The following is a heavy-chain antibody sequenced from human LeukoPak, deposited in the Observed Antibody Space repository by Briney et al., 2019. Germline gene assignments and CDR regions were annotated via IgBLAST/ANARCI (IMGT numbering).Heavy chain of an antibody. CDR1: GYSFPSYW. CDR2: IYPGDSDT. Sequence: GESLKISCQGSGYSFPSYWIGWVRQMPGMGLEWMGIIYPGDSDTRYSPSFQGQVTISVDKSISTAYLQWSSLKASDTAMYFCARGSGAISWFDPWGQGTLVTVSS. V-gene: IGHV5-51*01. CDR3: ARGSGAISWFDP. D-gene: IGHD3-3*01. J-gene: IGHJ5*02.